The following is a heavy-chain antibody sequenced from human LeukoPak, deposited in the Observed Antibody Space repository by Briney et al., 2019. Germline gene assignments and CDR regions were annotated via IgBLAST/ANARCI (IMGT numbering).Heavy chain of an antibody. Sequence: ASVKVSCKASGYTFTSYGISWVGQAPGQGLEWMGWISAYNGNTNYAQKLQGRVTMTTDTPTSTAYMELRSLRSDDTAVYYCARDDYYDIFYGMDVWGQGTTVTVSS. V-gene: IGHV1-18*01. D-gene: IGHD3-9*01. J-gene: IGHJ6*02. CDR1: GYTFTSYG. CDR3: ARDDYYDIFYGMDV. CDR2: ISAYNGNT.